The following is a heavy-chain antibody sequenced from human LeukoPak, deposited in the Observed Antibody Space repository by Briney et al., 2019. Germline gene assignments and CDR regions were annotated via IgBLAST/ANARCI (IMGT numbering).Heavy chain of an antibody. V-gene: IGHV4-4*07. CDR2: IYTSGST. CDR3: ARDHVGKPSYAFDI. CDR1: GGSISSYY. J-gene: IGHJ3*02. Sequence: SETLSLTCTVSGGSISSYYWSWIRQPAGKGLEWVGRIYTSGSTNYNPSLKSRVTMSVDTSKNQFSLKLSSVTAADTAVYSCARDHVGKPSYAFDIWGQGTMVTVSS. D-gene: IGHD3-10*01.